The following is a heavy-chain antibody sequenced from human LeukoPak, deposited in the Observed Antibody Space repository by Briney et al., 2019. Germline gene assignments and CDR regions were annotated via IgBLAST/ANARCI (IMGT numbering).Heavy chain of an antibody. CDR2: INPNSGGT. D-gene: IGHD3-3*01. V-gene: IGHV1-2*02. CDR1: GYTFTGYY. J-gene: IGHJ4*02. Sequence: ASVKVSCKASGYTFTGYYMHWVRQAPGQGLEWMGWINPNSGGTNYAQKFQGRVTMTRDTSISTAYMEPSRLRSDDTAVYYCARDIRPQARFGVVIIRAYFDYWGQGTLVTVSS. CDR3: ARDIRPQARFGVVIIRAYFDY.